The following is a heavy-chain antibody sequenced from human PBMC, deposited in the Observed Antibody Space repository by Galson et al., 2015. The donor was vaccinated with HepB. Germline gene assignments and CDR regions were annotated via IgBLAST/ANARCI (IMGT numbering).Heavy chain of an antibody. V-gene: IGHV4-59*08. CDR1: GGSISSYY. D-gene: IGHD3-16*01. J-gene: IGHJ5*02. Sequence: SEPLSLTCTVSGGSISSYYWSWIRQPPGKGLEWIGYIYYSGSTNYNPSLRSRVTISVDTSKNQFSLKLSSVTAADTAVYYCARLYYDYVWGSPGTPGRFDPWGQGTLVTVSS. CDR3: ARLYYDYVWGSPGTPGRFDP. CDR2: IYYSGST.